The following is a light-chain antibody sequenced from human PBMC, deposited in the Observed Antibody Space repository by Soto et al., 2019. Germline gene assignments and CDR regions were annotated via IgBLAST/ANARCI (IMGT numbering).Light chain of an antibody. J-gene: IGLJ1*01. V-gene: IGLV1-47*02. CDR2: GND. CDR1: SSNIGRNF. Sequence: QSVLTQPPSASGTPGQRVTISCSGSSSNIGRNFVYWYQQLPGTAPKLLIYGNDQRSSGVPDRFSGSKSGTSASLAISGLRSEDEADYYCAAWDESRYYVFGLGTKVTVL. CDR3: AAWDESRYYV.